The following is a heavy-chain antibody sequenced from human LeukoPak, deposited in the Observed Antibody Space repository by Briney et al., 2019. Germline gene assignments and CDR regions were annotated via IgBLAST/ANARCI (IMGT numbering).Heavy chain of an antibody. V-gene: IGHV4-34*01. J-gene: IGHJ4*02. CDR1: GGSFSGYY. CDR2: IYHSGST. Sequence: SETLSLTCAVYGGSFSGYYWSWVRQPPGKGLEWIGEIYHSGSTNYNPSLKSRVTISVDKSKNQFSLKLSSVTAADTAVYYCARVKKYYFDYWGQGTLVTASS. CDR3: ARVKKYYFDY.